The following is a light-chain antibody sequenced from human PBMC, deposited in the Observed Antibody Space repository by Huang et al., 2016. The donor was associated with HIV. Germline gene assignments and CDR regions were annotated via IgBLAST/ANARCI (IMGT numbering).Light chain of an antibody. CDR1: QSVSSN. CDR3: QQYNNWPQT. CDR2: GAS. V-gene: IGKV3-15*01. J-gene: IGKJ2*01. Sequence: EIVMTQSPATLSVSPGERATLSCRASQSVSSNLAWYQQKPGQAPRLLIYGASTRATGSPARFSGSGSGTEFTLTISSLQSEDFAVYYCQQYNNWPQTFGQGTKLEIK.